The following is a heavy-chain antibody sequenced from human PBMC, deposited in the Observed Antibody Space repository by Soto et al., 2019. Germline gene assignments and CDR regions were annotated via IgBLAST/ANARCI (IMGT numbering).Heavy chain of an antibody. CDR3: ARAGAAVTYYYDSSGYRFDY. Sequence: GGSLRLSCAASGFTFSSYSMNWVRQAPGKGLEWVSSISSSSSYIYYADSVKGRFTISRDNAKNSLYLQMNSLRAEDTAVYYCARAGAAVTYYYDSSGYRFDYWGQGTLVTVSS. V-gene: IGHV3-21*01. CDR1: GFTFSSYS. CDR2: ISSSSSYI. J-gene: IGHJ4*02. D-gene: IGHD3-22*01.